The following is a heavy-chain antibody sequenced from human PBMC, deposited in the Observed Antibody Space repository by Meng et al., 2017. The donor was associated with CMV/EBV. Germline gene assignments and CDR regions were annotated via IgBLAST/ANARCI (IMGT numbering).Heavy chain of an antibody. CDR2: IIPIFGTA. CDR1: GGTFSSYA. V-gene: IGHV1-69*05. D-gene: IGHD2-2*01. J-gene: IGHJ6*02. Sequence: SVKVSCKASGGTFSSYAISWVRQAPGQGLEWMGGIIPIFGTANYAQKFQGRVTITTDESTSTAYMELSSLRSEDTAVYYCASIDCSSTSCPMGYYYYGMDVWGQGTTVTVS. CDR3: ASIDCSSTSCPMGYYYYGMDV.